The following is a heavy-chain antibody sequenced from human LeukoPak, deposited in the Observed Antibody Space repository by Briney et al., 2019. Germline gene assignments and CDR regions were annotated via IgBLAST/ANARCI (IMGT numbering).Heavy chain of an antibody. D-gene: IGHD2-2*02. CDR2: INTDGGGT. CDR1: GFTFSNFN. V-gene: IGHV3-74*01. CDR3: GRGFSIVPAGIPDY. Sequence: GGSLRLSCAASGFTFSNFNMNWVRQAPGKGLVWVSRINTDGGGTTYADSVKGRFTISRDNAKNTLYLQMNSLRAEDTAVYYCGRGFSIVPAGIPDYWGLGTLVTVSS. J-gene: IGHJ4*02.